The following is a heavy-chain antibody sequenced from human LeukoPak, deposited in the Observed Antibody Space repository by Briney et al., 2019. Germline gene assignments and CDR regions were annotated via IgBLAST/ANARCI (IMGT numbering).Heavy chain of an antibody. Sequence: GASVKVSCKASGCTFTSYGISWVRQAPGQGLEWMGWISAYNGNTNYAQKFQGRVTMTRDTSISTAYMELSRLRSDDTAVYYCARVSRFYCSSTSCYGSDWFDPWGQGTLVTVSS. CDR1: GCTFTSYG. CDR3: ARVSRFYCSSTSCYGSDWFDP. J-gene: IGHJ5*02. V-gene: IGHV1-18*01. CDR2: ISAYNGNT. D-gene: IGHD2-2*01.